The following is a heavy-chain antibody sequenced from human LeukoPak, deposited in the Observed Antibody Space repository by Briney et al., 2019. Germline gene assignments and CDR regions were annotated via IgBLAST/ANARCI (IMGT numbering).Heavy chain of an antibody. D-gene: IGHD3-10*02. J-gene: IGHJ6*03. CDR2: MNPNSGNT. Sequence: GAPVKVSCKASGYTFTSYDINWVRQATGQGLEWMEWMNPNSGNTGYAQKFQGRVTMTRNTSISTAYMELSSLRSEDTAVYYCARKYNVRGWYYYYYMDVWGKGTTVTVSS. CDR1: GYTFTSYD. CDR3: ARKYNVRGWYYYYYMDV. V-gene: IGHV1-8*01.